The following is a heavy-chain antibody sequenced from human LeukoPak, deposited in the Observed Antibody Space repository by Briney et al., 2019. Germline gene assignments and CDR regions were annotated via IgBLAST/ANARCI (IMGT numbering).Heavy chain of an antibody. V-gene: IGHV1-46*01. Sequence: ASVKVSCKASGYTFTNYFMHWVRQVPGQGLEWMGVINPTGGGTTYAQRFQGRVTMTRDTSTSTVHMELSSLRSEDTAVYYCARGQNKCLGHWGQGTLVTVSS. CDR1: GYTFTNYF. CDR3: ARGQNKCLGH. CDR2: INPTGGGT. J-gene: IGHJ4*02. D-gene: IGHD2/OR15-2a*01.